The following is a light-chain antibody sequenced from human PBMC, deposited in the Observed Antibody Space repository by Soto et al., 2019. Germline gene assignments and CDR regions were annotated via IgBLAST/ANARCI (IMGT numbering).Light chain of an antibody. CDR1: QSITTR. CDR2: DAS. Sequence: DIQMTQSPSTLSASVGDRVTITCRASQSITTRLAWYQQKAGQAPKVLIYDASSLESGVPSRISGSGSGTEFTLTISSRQPDDFATYYCQQYNSYPLTFGQGTKVEIK. J-gene: IGKJ1*01. V-gene: IGKV1-5*01. CDR3: QQYNSYPLT.